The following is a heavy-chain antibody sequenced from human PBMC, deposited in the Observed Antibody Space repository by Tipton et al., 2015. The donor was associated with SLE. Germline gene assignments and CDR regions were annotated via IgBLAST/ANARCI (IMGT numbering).Heavy chain of an antibody. CDR3: AARKTVTKFDF. CDR2: INHSGST. CDR1: GVSFSGYY. V-gene: IGHV4-34*01. Sequence: TLSLTCAVYGVSFSGYYWSWIRQPPGKGLEWIGEINHSGSTNYNPSLKSRVTISVDTSKNQFSLRLTSVIAADTAVYYCAARKTVTKFDFWGQGTLVTVS. J-gene: IGHJ4*02. D-gene: IGHD4-17*01.